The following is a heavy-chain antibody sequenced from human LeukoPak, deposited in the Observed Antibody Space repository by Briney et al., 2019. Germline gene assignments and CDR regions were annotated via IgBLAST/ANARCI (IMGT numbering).Heavy chain of an antibody. D-gene: IGHD3-3*01. V-gene: IGHV4-59*01. CDR3: ARFKGVVHGEYAFDI. CDR1: GGSISSSY. J-gene: IGHJ3*02. CDR2: IYYSGST. Sequence: MSSETLSLTCTVSGGSISSSYWGWVRQPPGKGLEWIGYIYYSGSTNYNPSLKSRVTISVDTSKNQFSLKLSSVTAADTAVYYCARFKGVVHGEYAFDIWGQGTMVTVSS.